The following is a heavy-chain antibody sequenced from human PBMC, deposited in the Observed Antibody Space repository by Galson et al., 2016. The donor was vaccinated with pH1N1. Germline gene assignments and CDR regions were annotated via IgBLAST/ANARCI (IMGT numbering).Heavy chain of an antibody. Sequence: QSGAEVKKPGESLKISCQGSGDSLTNHWIAWVRQMSGKGLEWMGIIYQGDSDTRYSPSFQGQVTISADKSINTAYLQWSSLKASDTAIYYCARVKNPNSNWNNWFDPWGQGTLVTVSS. CDR3: ARVKNPNSNWNNWFDP. D-gene: IGHD4-11*01. J-gene: IGHJ5*02. V-gene: IGHV5-51*03. CDR1: GDSLTNHW. CDR2: IYQGDSDT.